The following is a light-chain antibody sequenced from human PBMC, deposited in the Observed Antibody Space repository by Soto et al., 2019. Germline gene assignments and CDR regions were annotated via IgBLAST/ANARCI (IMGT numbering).Light chain of an antibody. Sequence: EIVMTQSPATLSVSPGERATLSCRASRSVSSSYIAWYQQRPGQTPSLLIYGASTRATGIPDRFSGSGSGTHFTLTISRLEPGDFAVYYCQHFGGTTFTFGQGTRLEIK. CDR2: GAS. V-gene: IGKV3-20*01. CDR1: RSVSSSY. J-gene: IGKJ5*01. CDR3: QHFGGTTFT.